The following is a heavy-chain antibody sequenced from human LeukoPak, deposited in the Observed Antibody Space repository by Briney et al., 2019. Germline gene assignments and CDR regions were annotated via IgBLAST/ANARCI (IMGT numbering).Heavy chain of an antibody. CDR3: AKDSGVTMVRGASYAFDI. D-gene: IGHD3-10*01. V-gene: IGHV3-30*02. CDR1: GFTFSSYG. CDR2: IRYDGSKK. Sequence: PGGSLRLSCAASGFTFSSYGMHWVRQAPGKGLEWVAFIRYDGSKKDYADSVKGRFTISRDNSKNTLYLQMNSLRAEDTAVYYCAKDSGVTMVRGASYAFDIWGQGTMVTVSS. J-gene: IGHJ3*02.